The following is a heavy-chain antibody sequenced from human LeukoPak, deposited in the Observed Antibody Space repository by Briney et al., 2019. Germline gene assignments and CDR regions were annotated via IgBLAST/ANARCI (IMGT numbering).Heavy chain of an antibody. CDR2: ISAYNGNT. D-gene: IGHD3-22*01. CDR3: ASWIDYYGSSEDASPVDY. J-gene: IGHJ4*02. Sequence: ASVKVSCKASGYTFTSFGISWVRQAPGQGLEWMGWISAYNGNTNYAQKVQGRVTMTTDTSTSTAYMELRSLRSEDTAVYYCASWIDYYGSSEDASPVDYWGQGTLVTVSS. CDR1: GYTFTSFG. V-gene: IGHV1-18*01.